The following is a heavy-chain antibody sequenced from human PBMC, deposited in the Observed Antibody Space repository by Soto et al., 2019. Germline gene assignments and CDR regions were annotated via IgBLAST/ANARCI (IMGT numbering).Heavy chain of an antibody. Sequence: QVQLVQSGAEVKRPGASVKVSCKASGYTFLNYDVAWVRRAPGQGLEWLGWISISKGKTYYEQRLQGRVTMTPDTATTTAYMEVTRLKSDDTTVYFCGRKGYIGNFGLDVWGQGTTVTVSS. V-gene: IGHV1-18*01. CDR3: GRKGYIGNFGLDV. D-gene: IGHD5-12*01. CDR1: GYTFLNYD. CDR2: ISISKGKT. J-gene: IGHJ6*02.